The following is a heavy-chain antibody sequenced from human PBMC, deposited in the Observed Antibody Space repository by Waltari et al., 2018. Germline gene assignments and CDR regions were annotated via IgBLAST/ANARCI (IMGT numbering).Heavy chain of an antibody. CDR2: IDFTGSS. Sequence: QVQLRQWVAGLLRPSETLSLTCAVDGVSFSGDYCSWIHPSTGTGLVWVGDIDFTGSSKYNSALESRVTLSADMSKRQVSLTLNFVTAADSAVYFCARGENGYYYGSGKNYAMDVWGQGTPVTVSS. J-gene: IGHJ6*02. D-gene: IGHD3-10*01. CDR3: ARGENGYYYGSGKNYAMDV. CDR1: GVSFSGDY. V-gene: IGHV4-34*01.